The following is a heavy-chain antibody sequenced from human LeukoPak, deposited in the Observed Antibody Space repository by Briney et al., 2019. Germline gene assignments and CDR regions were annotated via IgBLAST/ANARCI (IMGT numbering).Heavy chain of an antibody. CDR1: RSSFSSYW. D-gene: IGHD2-15*01. Sequence: SGRSRRLSCVVARSSFSSYWITWVRQAPGKALEWAANIKEDGSAKSYVDSVKGRFTISRDNAKNSLYLQMDSLRVEDTAVYYCARDYDYFSGHNLDAYDIWGQGTTVTVSS. J-gene: IGHJ3*02. V-gene: IGHV3-7*01. CDR3: ARDYDYFSGHNLDAYDI. CDR2: IKEDGSAK.